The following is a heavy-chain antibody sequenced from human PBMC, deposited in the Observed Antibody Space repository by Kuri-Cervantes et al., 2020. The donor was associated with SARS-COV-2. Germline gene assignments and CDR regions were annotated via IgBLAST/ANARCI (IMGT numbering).Heavy chain of an antibody. CDR2: ISAYNGNT. CDR1: CYTFPSYG. Sequence: ASVKVSCKASCYTFPSYGISWVRQAPGQGLEWMGWISAYNGNTNYAQKLQGRVTMTTDTSTSTAYMELRSLRSDDTAVFYCARSVVVPAANWFDPWGQGTLVTVSS. V-gene: IGHV1-18*01. D-gene: IGHD2-2*01. J-gene: IGHJ5*02. CDR3: ARSVVVPAANWFDP.